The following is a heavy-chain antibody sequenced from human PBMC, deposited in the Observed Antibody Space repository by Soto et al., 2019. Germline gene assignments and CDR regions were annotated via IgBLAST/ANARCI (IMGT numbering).Heavy chain of an antibody. J-gene: IGHJ4*02. Sequence: PGGSLRLSCAASGFIFSSYSMHWVRQSPGKGLEWVAVISNDGNLKFYADSVQGRFTVSRDNSYNTLYLQMNSLRADDTAVYFCARGHVPTSMKYYCDWWGQGTLVTVSS. V-gene: IGHV3-30-3*01. D-gene: IGHD2-2*01. CDR1: GFIFSSYS. CDR3: ARGHVPTSMKYYCDW. CDR2: ISNDGNLK.